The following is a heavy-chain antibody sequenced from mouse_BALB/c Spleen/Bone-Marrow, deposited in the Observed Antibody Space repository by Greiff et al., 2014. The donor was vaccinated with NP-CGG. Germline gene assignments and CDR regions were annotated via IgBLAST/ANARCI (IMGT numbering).Heavy chain of an antibody. CDR3: ARPYGNYVYY. Sequence: VQLQQSAAEQARPGASVKMSCKASGYSFTSYTMHWVKQRPGQGLEWIGYINPSSGYNEYNQKFKDKTTLTADKSSSTAYMQLSSLTSEDSAVYYCARPYGNYVYYWGQGTTLTVSS. CDR2: INPSSGYN. D-gene: IGHD2-10*02. CDR1: GYSFTSYT. J-gene: IGHJ2*01. V-gene: IGHV1-4*02.